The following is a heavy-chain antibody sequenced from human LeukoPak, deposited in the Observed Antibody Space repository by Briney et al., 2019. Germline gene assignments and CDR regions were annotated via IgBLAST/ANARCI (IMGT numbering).Heavy chain of an antibody. Sequence: SETLSLTCTVSGGPISSYYWSWIRQPAGKGLEWIGRIYSSGSTNYNPSLKSRVTMSVDTSKNQFSLKLSSVTAADTAVYYCARAGLDSSGWLRFAYWGQGTLVTVSS. D-gene: IGHD6-19*01. CDR3: ARAGLDSSGWLRFAY. J-gene: IGHJ4*02. CDR1: GGPISSYY. V-gene: IGHV4-4*07. CDR2: IYSSGST.